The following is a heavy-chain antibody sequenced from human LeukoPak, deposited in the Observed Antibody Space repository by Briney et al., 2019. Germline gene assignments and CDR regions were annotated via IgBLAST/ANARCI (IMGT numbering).Heavy chain of an antibody. V-gene: IGHV3-7*03. J-gene: IGHJ4*02. D-gene: IGHD1-1*01. CDR2: IKRDGSEK. CDR3: VRGGGTFDN. CDR1: GFTFSDYW. Sequence: GGSLRLSCAASGFTFSDYWMSWVRQAPGKGLESVANIKRDGSEKYYVDSVMGRFTISRDNAKTSLYLQMDSLRAEDTAVYFCVRGGGTFDNWGQGTLVTVSS.